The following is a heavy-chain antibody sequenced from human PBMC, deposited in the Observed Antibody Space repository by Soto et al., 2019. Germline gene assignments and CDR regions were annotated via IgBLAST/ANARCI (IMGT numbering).Heavy chain of an antibody. D-gene: IGHD5-12*01. V-gene: IGHV3-33*01. J-gene: IGHJ5*02. CDR3: ARGHGVATTMGWFEP. CDR1: GFTFSSYG. Sequence: QVQLVESGGGVVQPGRSLRLSCAASGFTFSSYGIHWVRQAPGKGLEWVAVIYYDGSNKYYADSVKGRFTISRDNSKNTLYLQMTSLRADDTAVYYCARGHGVATTMGWFEPWGQGTLVTVSS. CDR2: IYYDGSNK.